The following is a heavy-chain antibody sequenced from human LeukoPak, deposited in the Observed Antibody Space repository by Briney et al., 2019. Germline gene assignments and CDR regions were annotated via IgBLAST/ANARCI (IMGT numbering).Heavy chain of an antibody. V-gene: IGHV4-59*08. Sequence: SETLSLTCTVSGVSISSYYWSWLRQPPGKGLEWIGYIYYSGSTNYNPSLKSRVTISVDTSKNQFSLKLSSVTAADTAVYYCARLPDYGDYGGLLYDYWGQGTLVTVSS. CDR1: GVSISSYY. CDR2: IYYSGST. J-gene: IGHJ4*02. D-gene: IGHD4-17*01. CDR3: ARLPDYGDYGGLLYDY.